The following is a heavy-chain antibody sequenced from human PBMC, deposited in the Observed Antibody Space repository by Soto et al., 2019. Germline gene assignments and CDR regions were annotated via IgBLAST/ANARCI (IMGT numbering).Heavy chain of an antibody. Sequence: GGSLRLSCAASGFTFDDYAMHWVRQAPGKGLEWVSGISWNSGSIGYADSVKGRFTISRDNAKNSLYLQMNSLRAEDTALYYCAKGVVAVRWNAFDIWGQGTMVTVSS. J-gene: IGHJ3*02. D-gene: IGHD2-2*01. CDR3: AKGVVAVRWNAFDI. CDR2: ISWNSGSI. CDR1: GFTFDDYA. V-gene: IGHV3-9*01.